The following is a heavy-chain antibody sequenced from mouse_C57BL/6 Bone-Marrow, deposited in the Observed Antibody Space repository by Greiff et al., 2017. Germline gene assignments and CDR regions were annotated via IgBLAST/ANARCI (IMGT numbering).Heavy chain of an antibody. CDR2: IFPGSGST. CDR1: GYTFTDYY. V-gene: IGHV1-75*01. J-gene: IGHJ2*01. CDR3: ARYGEYGSSFYYFDD. Sequence: QVQLQQSGPELVKPGASVKISCKASGYTFTDYYINWVKQRPGQGLEWIGWIFPGSGSTYYNEKFKGKATLTVDKSSSTAYMLLSSLTSEDSAVSFCARYGEYGSSFYYFDDWGQGTTLTVSS. D-gene: IGHD1-1*01.